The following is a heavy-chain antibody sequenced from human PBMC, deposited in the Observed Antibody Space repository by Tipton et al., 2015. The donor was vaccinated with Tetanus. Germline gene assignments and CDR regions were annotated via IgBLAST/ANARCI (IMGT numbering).Heavy chain of an antibody. CDR1: GGSISSSPYF. CDR3: ARAGMVTDDRSKFDS. Sequence: LRLSCTVSGGSISSSPYFWNWFRQYPGKGLEWIGYIYYSGSTHYNPSLKSRVVLSVDLSKNQFYLNLSSVTAADTAVYYCARAGMVTDDRSKFDSWGQGSLVSVSS. D-gene: IGHD2-21*02. V-gene: IGHV4-31*02. J-gene: IGHJ4*02. CDR2: IYYSGST.